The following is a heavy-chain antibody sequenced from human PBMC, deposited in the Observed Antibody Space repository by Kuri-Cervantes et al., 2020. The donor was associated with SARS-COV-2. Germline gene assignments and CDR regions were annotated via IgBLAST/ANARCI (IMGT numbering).Heavy chain of an antibody. Sequence: LSLTCEVSGFLFSASAIHWVRQAPGKGLEWVAVISYDGSNKYYADSVKGRFTISRDNSKNTLYLQMNSLRAEDTAVYYCARPPLITIFGDYFDYWGQGTLVTVSS. CDR3: ARPPLITIFGDYFDY. CDR1: GFLFSASA. V-gene: IGHV3-30-3*01. J-gene: IGHJ4*02. CDR2: ISYDGSNK. D-gene: IGHD3-3*01.